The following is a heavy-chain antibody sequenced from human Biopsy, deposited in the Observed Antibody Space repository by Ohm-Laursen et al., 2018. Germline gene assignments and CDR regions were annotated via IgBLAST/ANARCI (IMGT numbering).Heavy chain of an antibody. Sequence: SETLSLTCAVYGESFNGYYWSWIRQTPGKGLEWIGEINHSGRTNYNPSLKSRVTISVNTSKNHFSLKERSVTAADTAVYYCVRGVDCYDPYRYYALDVWGQGTTVTVSS. CDR2: INHSGRT. D-gene: IGHD2-21*01. CDR3: VRGVDCYDPYRYYALDV. J-gene: IGHJ6*02. V-gene: IGHV4-34*01. CDR1: GESFNGYY.